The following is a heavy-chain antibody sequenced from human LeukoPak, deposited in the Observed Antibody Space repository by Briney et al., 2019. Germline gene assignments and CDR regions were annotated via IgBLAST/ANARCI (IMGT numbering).Heavy chain of an antibody. Sequence: SETLSLTCAVYGGSFSGYCWSWIRQPPGKGLEWIGEINHSGSTNYNPSLKSRVTISVDTSKNQFSLKLSSVTAADTAVYYCARVSYVRGPRSRNWFDPWGQGTLVTVSS. V-gene: IGHV4-34*01. CDR3: ARVSYVRGPRSRNWFDP. D-gene: IGHD1-26*01. CDR2: INHSGST. CDR1: GGSFSGYC. J-gene: IGHJ5*02.